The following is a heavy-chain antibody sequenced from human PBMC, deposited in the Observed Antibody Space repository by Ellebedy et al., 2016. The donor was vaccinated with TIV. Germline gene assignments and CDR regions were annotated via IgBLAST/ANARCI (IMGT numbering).Heavy chain of an antibody. D-gene: IGHD1-14*01. V-gene: IGHV3-23*01. CDR3: VRGRSGTYIHHAFDS. J-gene: IGHJ4*02. CDR1: GFTFSNFA. CDR2: FGVSGESP. Sequence: PGGSLRLSCAASGFTFSNFAMSWVRHAPGRGLEWVSGFGVSGESPYYADSVKGRFTISRDNSMSTLSLQMSSLRADDTAIYYCVRGRSGTYIHHAFDSWGQGILVTVSS.